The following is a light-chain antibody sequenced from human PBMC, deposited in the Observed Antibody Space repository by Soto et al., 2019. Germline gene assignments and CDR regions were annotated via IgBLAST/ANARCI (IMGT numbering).Light chain of an antibody. CDR1: QSVGSF. J-gene: IGKJ1*01. Sequence: EKVMTQSPATLSMSPGERATLSCRASQSVGSFLAWCQQKPGQAPRLLIYGASTRATGIPARFSGSGSGTEFTLTISSLQSEDFAVYYCQQYTNWPSWTFGQGTKVE. CDR3: QQYTNWPSWT. CDR2: GAS. V-gene: IGKV3-15*01.